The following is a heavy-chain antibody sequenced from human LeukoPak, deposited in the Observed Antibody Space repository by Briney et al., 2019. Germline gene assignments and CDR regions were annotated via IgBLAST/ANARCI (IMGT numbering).Heavy chain of an antibody. D-gene: IGHD1-26*01. CDR2: INSDGSEG. CDR1: GFTFSGFW. Sequence: GGSLRLSCAVSGFTFSGFWMSWSRQAPGKGLEWVASINSDGSEGYYADVVKGRFTISRDNAKNSLYLQMNSLRAEDTAVYYCASRGSYGYFDYWGQGTLVTVSS. J-gene: IGHJ4*02. V-gene: IGHV3-7*01. CDR3: ASRGSYGYFDY.